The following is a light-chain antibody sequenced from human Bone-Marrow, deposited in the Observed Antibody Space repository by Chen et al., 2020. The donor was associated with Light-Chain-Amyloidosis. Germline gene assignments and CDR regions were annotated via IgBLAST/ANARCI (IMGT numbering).Light chain of an antibody. CDR3: APWDDRLNGWV. Sequence: QSVLTQPPSASGTPGQRVTISCSVGRSNVGANGVNWYQQLPGAAPKLLIFDTNRRPSGVPDRFSGSKSGTSASLAISDLQSEDAAHYYCAPWDDRLNGWVFGGGTRLTVL. V-gene: IGLV1-44*01. CDR1: RSNVGANG. J-gene: IGLJ3*02. CDR2: DTN.